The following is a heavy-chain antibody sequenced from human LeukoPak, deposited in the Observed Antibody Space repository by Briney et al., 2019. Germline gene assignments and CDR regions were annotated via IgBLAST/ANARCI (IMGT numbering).Heavy chain of an antibody. CDR3: AKAGYCSSTSCAFDY. D-gene: IGHD2-2*01. CDR1: GFTFDDYA. CDR2: ISWNSGSI. Sequence: PGRSLRLSCAASGFTFDDYAMHWVRQAPGKGLEWVSGISWNSGSIGYADSVKGRFTISRDNAKNSLYLQMNSLRAEDTASYYCAKAGYCSSTSCAFDYWGQGTLVTVSS. V-gene: IGHV3-9*01. J-gene: IGHJ4*02.